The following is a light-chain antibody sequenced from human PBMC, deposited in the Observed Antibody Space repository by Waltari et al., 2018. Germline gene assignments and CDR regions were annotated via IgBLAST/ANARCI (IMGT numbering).Light chain of an antibody. J-gene: IGLJ2*01. Sequence: QSALTQPASVSGSPGQSITISCTGTSSYVGGYNYVSWYQQHPGKAPKLMIYDVSNRPSGVSNRFSGSKSGNTASLTISGLQAEDEADYYCSSYTSSSIYVVFGGGTKLTVL. V-gene: IGLV2-14*03. CDR3: SSYTSSSIYVV. CDR1: SSYVGGYNY. CDR2: DVS.